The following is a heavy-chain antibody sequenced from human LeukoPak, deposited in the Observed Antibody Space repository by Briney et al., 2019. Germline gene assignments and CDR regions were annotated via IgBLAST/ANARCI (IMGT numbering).Heavy chain of an antibody. CDR1: GFTFSSYA. CDR2: IKSKTNGGTT. D-gene: IGHD3-16*01. V-gene: IGHV3-15*01. Sequence: PGGSLGLSCAASGFTFSSYAMSWVRRAPGKGLEWVGRIKSKTNGGTTDYAAPVKGRFAISRDDSRRSLYLQMSSLKTEDTAVYYCTSHPPGDRYYYYYYMDVWGKGTTVTVSS. CDR3: TSHPPGDRYYYYYYMDV. J-gene: IGHJ6*03.